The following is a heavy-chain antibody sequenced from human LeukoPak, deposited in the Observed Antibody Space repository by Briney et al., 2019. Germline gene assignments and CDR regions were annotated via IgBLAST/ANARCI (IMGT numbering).Heavy chain of an antibody. D-gene: IGHD2-15*01. V-gene: IGHV3-21*01. CDR1: GFTFSSYS. Sequence: GGSLRLSCAASGFTFSSYSMNWVRQTPGKGLEWVSSISSSSSYIYYADSVKGRFTISRDNAKNSLYLQMNSLRAKDTAVYYCARDPRCSGGSCYPDYWGQGALVTVSS. J-gene: IGHJ4*02. CDR3: ARDPRCSGGSCYPDY. CDR2: ISSSSSYI.